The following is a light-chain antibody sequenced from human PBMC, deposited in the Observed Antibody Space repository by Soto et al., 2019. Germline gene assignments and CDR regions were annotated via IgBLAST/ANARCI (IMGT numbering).Light chain of an antibody. V-gene: IGKV3-20*01. CDR3: HHFGNSPPYT. CDR1: QSISSTF. J-gene: IGKJ2*01. Sequence: EIVLTQSPGTLSLSPGERATLSCRASQSISSTFLAWYQQKPGQAPRLRIYGASSRANGIPDRFSGSGSGTDFTLTISRLEPDDFAVYYCHHFGNSPPYTVGQRTKLEIK. CDR2: GAS.